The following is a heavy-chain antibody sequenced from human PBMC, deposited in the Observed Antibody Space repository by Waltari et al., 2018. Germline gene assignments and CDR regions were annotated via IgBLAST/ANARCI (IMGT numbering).Heavy chain of an antibody. CDR2: IYPGDSDT. CDR1: GYRFTTTW. V-gene: IGHV5-51*01. CDR3: VVGSSFDY. J-gene: IGHJ4*02. D-gene: IGHD3-10*01. Sequence: EVQVVQSGSEVKQPGESLPISRARSGYRFTTTWIGWVRQMPGKGLEWMGIIYPGDSDTRYSPSFQGQVTISADKSINTAYLQWSTLKASDTAMYYCVVGSSFDYWGQGTLVTVSS.